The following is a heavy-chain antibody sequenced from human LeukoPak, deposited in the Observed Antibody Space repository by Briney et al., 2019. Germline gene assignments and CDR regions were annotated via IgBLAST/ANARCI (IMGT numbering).Heavy chain of an antibody. D-gene: IGHD5-12*01. J-gene: IGHJ3*02. CDR2: VLYVGSKT. Sequence: GRSRSLASGPSASSSSRFGMHCDRPAPGKGLEWVAAVLYVGSKTYYADSVKGRFTISRDNSKQTLYMQVNSLRGADTGVYFCAKDAQGGNDLDDALDTWGQGTMVTVSS. CDR1: ASSSSRFG. CDR3: AKDAQGGNDLDDALDT. V-gene: IGHV3-30*18.